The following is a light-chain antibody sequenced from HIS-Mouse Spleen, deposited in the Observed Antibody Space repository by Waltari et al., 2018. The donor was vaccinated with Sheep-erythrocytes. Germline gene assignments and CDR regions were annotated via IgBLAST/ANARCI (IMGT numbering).Light chain of an antibody. Sequence: QSALTQPASVSGSPGQSITISCTGTSSDVGSYNLVSWYQQHPGKAPKLMIYEGSKRPSGVSHRFSGSKSGNTASLTISGLQAEDEADYYCCSYAGSSTPWVFGGGTKLTV. CDR3: CSYAGSSTPWV. V-gene: IGLV2-23*01. CDR1: SSDVGSYNL. J-gene: IGLJ3*02. CDR2: EGS.